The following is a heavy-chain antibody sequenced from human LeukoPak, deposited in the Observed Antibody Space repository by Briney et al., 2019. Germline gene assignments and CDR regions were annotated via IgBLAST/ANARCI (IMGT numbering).Heavy chain of an antibody. CDR3: AKKLWGQQLVSDY. CDR1: GLTFSSYG. D-gene: IGHD6-13*01. J-gene: IGHJ4*02. V-gene: IGHV3-30*02. Sequence: GGSLRLSCAASGLTFSSYGMHWVRHAPGKGREWVAFIRYDGSNKYYADTVKGRFNISRDNSKNTLYLQMNSLRAEDTAVYYCAKKLWGQQLVSDYLGQGTLVTVSS. CDR2: IRYDGSNK.